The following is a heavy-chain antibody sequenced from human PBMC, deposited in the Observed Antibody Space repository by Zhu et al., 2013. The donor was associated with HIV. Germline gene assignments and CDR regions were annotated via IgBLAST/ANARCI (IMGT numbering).Heavy chain of an antibody. D-gene: IGHD3-9*01. J-gene: IGHJ5*02. CDR1: GGSISSGDYY. CDR2: IYYSGST. Sequence: QVQLQESGPGLVKPSQTLSLTCTVSGGSISSGDYYWSWIRQPPGKGPEWIGYIYYSGSTYYNPSLKSRVTISVDTSKNQFSLKLSSVTAADTAVYYCARERYYDILTPGDWFDPWGQGTLVTVSS. CDR3: ARERYYDILTPGDWFDP. V-gene: IGHV4-30-4*01.